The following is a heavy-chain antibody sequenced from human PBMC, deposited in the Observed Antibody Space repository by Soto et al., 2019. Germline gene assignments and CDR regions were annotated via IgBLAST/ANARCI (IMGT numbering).Heavy chain of an antibody. CDR3: ARTPLGYCSGGSCYDYYYYGMDV. CDR2: IYSGGST. Sequence: EVQLVETGGGLIQPGGSLRLSCAASGFTVSSNYMSWVRQAPGKGLEWVSVIYSGGSTYYADSVKGRFTISRDNSKNTLYLQMNSLRAEDTAVYYCARTPLGYCSGGSCYDYYYYGMDVWGQGTTVTVSS. V-gene: IGHV3-53*02. D-gene: IGHD2-15*01. J-gene: IGHJ6*02. CDR1: GFTVSSNY.